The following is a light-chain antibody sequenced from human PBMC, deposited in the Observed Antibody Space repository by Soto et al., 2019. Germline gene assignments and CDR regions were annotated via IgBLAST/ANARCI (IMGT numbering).Light chain of an antibody. J-gene: IGLJ1*01. CDR3: CSYAGSNSPYV. CDR2: EDS. Sequence: QSVLTQPASVSGSPGQSITISCTGTSSDIGTYNLVSWYQQHPGKAPKVMIYEDSKRPAGVSDRFTGSKSGNTASLIISGLQAGDEADYYCCSYAGSNSPYVFGTGTKVTVL. CDR1: SSDIGTYNL. V-gene: IGLV2-23*01.